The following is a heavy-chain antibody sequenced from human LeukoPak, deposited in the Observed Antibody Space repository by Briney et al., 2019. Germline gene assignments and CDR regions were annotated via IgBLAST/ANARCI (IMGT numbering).Heavy chain of an antibody. Sequence: GGSLRLSCAGSGFTFDHYAMHWVRQAPGQGLEWVSLISGGGGSTYYADSVKGRFTISRDNSKNSLYLQMNSLRIEDTALYYCVKEISASGTIGNWFDPWGQGTLVTVFS. CDR2: ISGGGGST. D-gene: IGHD3-10*01. CDR3: VKEISASGTIGNWFDP. CDR1: GFTFDHYA. V-gene: IGHV3-43*02. J-gene: IGHJ5*02.